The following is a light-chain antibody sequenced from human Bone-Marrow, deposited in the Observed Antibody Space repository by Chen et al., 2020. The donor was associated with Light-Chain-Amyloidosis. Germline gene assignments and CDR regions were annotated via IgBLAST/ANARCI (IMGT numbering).Light chain of an antibody. CDR1: DLPTKY. J-gene: IGLJ2*01. V-gene: IGLV3-25*03. Sequence: SYELTQPPSVSVSPGQTARLTGSGDDLPTKYAYWYQQKQGQAPVLVIQRDTERPSGISERFSGSISGTTATLTSSGVQAEDEADYHCQSADSSGTYEVIFGGGTKLTVL. CDR2: RDT. CDR3: QSADSSGTYEVI.